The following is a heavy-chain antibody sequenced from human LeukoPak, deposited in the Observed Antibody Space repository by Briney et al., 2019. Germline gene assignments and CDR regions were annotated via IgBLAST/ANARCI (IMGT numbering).Heavy chain of an antibody. CDR2: IYYSGST. D-gene: IGHD6-13*01. V-gene: IGHV4-59*01. Sequence: SETLSLTCTVSGGSISSYYWSWIRQPPGKGLEWIGYIYYSGSTNYNPSLKSRVATSVDTSKNQFSLKLSSVTAADTAVYYCARVNGRYSSSWFDYWGQGTLVTVSS. CDR1: GGSISSYY. J-gene: IGHJ4*02. CDR3: ARVNGRYSSSWFDY.